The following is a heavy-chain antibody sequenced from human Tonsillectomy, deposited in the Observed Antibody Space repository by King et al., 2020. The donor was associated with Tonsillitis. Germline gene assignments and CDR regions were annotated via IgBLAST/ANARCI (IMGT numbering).Heavy chain of an antibody. Sequence: HVQLVESGAEVKKPGASVQVSCEASGYTFNTYGISWVRQAPGQGLEWMGWISGYDGDTNYAQKFQGRVTMTTDTSTSTAYMELRSLRSDDTAVYYCARDPTSPTYYSSYYPGWFDPWGQGTLVTVSS. J-gene: IGHJ5*02. CDR2: ISGYDGDT. D-gene: IGHD4-11*01. CDR1: GYTFNTYG. CDR3: ARDPTSPTYYSSYYPGWFDP. V-gene: IGHV1-18*04.